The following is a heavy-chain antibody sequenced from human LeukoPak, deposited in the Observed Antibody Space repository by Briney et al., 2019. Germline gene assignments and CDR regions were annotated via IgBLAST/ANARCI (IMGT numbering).Heavy chain of an antibody. CDR3: ARGLPSFDY. CDR1: GFTFSSYS. J-gene: IGHJ4*02. CDR2: ISSSSSTI. D-gene: IGHD5-18*01. V-gene: IGHV3-48*02. Sequence: PGGSLRLSCAASGFTFSSYSMNWVRQAPGKGLEWVSYISSSSSTIYYADSVKGRFTMSRDNAKNSLYLQMNSPRDEDTAVYYCARGLPSFDYWGQGTLVTVSS.